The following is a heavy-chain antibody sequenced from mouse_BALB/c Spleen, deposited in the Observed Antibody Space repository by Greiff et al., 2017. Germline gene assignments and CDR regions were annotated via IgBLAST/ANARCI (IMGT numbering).Heavy chain of an antibody. J-gene: IGHJ4*01. CDR1: GFSLTSYG. Sequence: VMLVESGPGLVQPSQSLSITCTASGFSLTSYGVHWVRQSPGKGLEWLGVIWSGGSTDYNAAFISSLSISNDNSKCQVFFKMNSLQADDTAIYYCARTGPIYYGPMDYWGQGTSVTVSS. D-gene: IGHD2-1*01. V-gene: IGHV2-4-1*01. CDR2: IWSGGST. CDR3: ARTGPIYYGPMDY.